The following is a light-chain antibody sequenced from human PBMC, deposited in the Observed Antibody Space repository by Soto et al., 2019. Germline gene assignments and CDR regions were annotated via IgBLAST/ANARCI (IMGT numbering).Light chain of an antibody. J-gene: IGKJ1*01. CDR3: QHYRTSPPTWT. Sequence: RQGPGSLSWSPGDRDTLSCRASQSVSSTYLAWYQRRPGPAPXLLIXSSSSSASGIPDRFSGSVCWTDFTRTSTRMEPEEFAVYCCQHYRTSPPTWTFGQGTKVDIK. V-gene: IGKV3-20*01. CDR1: QSVSSTY. CDR2: SSS.